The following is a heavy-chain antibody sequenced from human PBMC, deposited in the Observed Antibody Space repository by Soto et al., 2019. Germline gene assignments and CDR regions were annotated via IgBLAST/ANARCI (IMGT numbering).Heavy chain of an antibody. CDR3: ARATPAGSADF. CDR1: GGSNIRDGYY. Sequence: HVQLQESGPGLVKPSQTLSLTCTVSGGSNIRDGYYWSWIRQHPGKGLEWIAYISYSGSSYSNPSLKSRVTISADTSKNQFSLRLTSVTAADTAVYFCARATPAGSADFWGQGTLVTVSS. CDR2: ISYSGSS. J-gene: IGHJ4*02. D-gene: IGHD2-2*01. V-gene: IGHV4-31*03.